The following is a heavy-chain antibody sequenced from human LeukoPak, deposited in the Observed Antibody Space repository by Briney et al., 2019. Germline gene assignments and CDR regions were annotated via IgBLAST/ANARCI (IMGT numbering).Heavy chain of an antibody. CDR1: GFTFSNYW. J-gene: IGHJ4*02. V-gene: IGHV3-7*01. CDR3: ARASSIFGVTIFFDY. CDR2: IEQDGSEK. Sequence: PGGSLRLSCAASGFTFSNYWMTWVRQAPGKGLEWVANIEQDGSEKYYVDSVKGRFTISRDNAKNSLYLQMNSLRAEDTAVYYCARASSIFGVTIFFDYWGQGTLVTVSS. D-gene: IGHD3-3*01.